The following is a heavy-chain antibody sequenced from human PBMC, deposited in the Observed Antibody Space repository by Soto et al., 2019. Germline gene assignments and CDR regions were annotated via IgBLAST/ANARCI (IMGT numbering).Heavy chain of an antibody. CDR2: IYYSGST. CDR3: AIAAAGPYSFDY. V-gene: IGHV4-39*01. Sequence: QLQLQESGPGLVKPSETLSLTCTVSGGSISSSSYYWGWIRQPPGKGLEWIGSIYYSGSTYYNPSLKSTVTISVDTSKNQFSLKLSSVTAADTAVYYCAIAAAGPYSFDYWGQGTLVTVSS. CDR1: GGSISSSSYY. J-gene: IGHJ4*02. D-gene: IGHD6-13*01.